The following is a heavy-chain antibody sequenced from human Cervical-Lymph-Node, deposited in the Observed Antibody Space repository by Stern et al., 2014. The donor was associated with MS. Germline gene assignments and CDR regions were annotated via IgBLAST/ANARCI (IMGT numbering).Heavy chain of an antibody. CDR3: ARGNWNYEGMGY. CDR1: GFTFSNYG. D-gene: IGHD1-7*01. V-gene: IGHV3-33*01. J-gene: IGHJ4*02. CDR2: IWYDGNKK. Sequence: VQLVESGGGVVQPGRSLRLSCAASGFTFSNYGMHWVRQAPGKGLEWLAVIWYDGNKKYYAVSVKGRFTISRDNSKNTLFLQMSSLTAEDTALYYCARGNWNYEGMGYWGQGTLVTVSS.